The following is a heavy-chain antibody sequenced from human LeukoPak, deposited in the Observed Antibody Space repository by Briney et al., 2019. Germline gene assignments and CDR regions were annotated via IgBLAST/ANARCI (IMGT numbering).Heavy chain of an antibody. Sequence: PSETLSLTCTVSGGSISSYYWSWIRQPAGKGLEWIGRIYTSGSTNYNPSLKSRVTMSVDTSKNQFSLKLSSVTAADTAVYYCARDDIVVVPAAISGSYNWFDPWGQGTLVTVSS. V-gene: IGHV4-4*07. CDR2: IYTSGST. CDR3: ARDDIVVVPAAISGSYNWFDP. D-gene: IGHD2-2*01. CDR1: GGSISSYY. J-gene: IGHJ5*02.